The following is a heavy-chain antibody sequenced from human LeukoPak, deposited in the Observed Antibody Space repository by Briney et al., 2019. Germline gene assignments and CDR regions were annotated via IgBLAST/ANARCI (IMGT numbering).Heavy chain of an antibody. J-gene: IGHJ3*01. CDR2: ISSSGSMI. Sequence: GGSLRLSCAASGFTFSSYEMNWVRQAPGKGLEWISYISSSGSMIFAADSLKDRFTIPRDNAKKSLYLQMSSLRVEDTAIYYCARLWGSGPDGFDVWGQGTMVTVSS. CDR3: ARLWGSGPDGFDV. D-gene: IGHD3-10*01. V-gene: IGHV3-48*03. CDR1: GFTFSSYE.